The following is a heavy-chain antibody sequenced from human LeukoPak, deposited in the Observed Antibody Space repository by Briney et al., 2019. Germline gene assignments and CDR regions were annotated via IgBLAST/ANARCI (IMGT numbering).Heavy chain of an antibody. CDR3: ASAPNCGGDCSFGY. J-gene: IGHJ4*02. CDR2: VYSGGSI. D-gene: IGHD2-21*02. V-gene: IGHV3-53*01. CDR1: GFTISNNY. Sequence: PGRSLRLSCAASGFTISNNYMSWVRQAPGKGLEWVAVVYSGGSIYYAVAVRGRFTISRDNSKNTLYLQMNSLRAEDTAVYYCASAPNCGGDCSFGYWGQGALVTVSS.